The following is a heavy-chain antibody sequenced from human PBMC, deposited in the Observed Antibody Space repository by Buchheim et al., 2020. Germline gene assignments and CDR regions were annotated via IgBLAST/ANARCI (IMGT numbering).Heavy chain of an antibody. CDR3: AKGPDIVVVVAPRYFDY. D-gene: IGHD2-15*01. V-gene: IGHV3-23*01. CDR2: ISGSGGST. Sequence: EVQLLESGGGLVQPGGSLRLSCAASGFTFSSYAMRWVRQAPGKGLEWVSAISGSGGSTYYADSVQGRFTISRDNSKHPLYLQMNSLRAEDTAVYYCAKGPDIVVVVAPRYFDYWGQGTL. CDR1: GFTFSSYA. J-gene: IGHJ4*02.